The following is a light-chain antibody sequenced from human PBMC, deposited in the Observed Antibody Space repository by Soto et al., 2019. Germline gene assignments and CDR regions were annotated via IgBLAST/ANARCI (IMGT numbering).Light chain of an antibody. V-gene: IGKV3-15*01. J-gene: IGKJ3*01. CDR2: GAS. CDR3: QQFNSYPFT. CDR1: RNINRK. Sequence: EIVMTQSPATLSVSPGERATLSCRASRNINRKLAWYQQKPGQAPRLLISGASTRATGIPARFSGSGSGTEFTLTISSLQPEDFATYYCQQFNSYPFTFGPGTKVDIK.